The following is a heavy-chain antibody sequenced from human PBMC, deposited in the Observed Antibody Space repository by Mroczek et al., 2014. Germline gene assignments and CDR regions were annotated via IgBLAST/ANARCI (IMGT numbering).Heavy chain of an antibody. D-gene: IGHD3-10*02. CDR3: ARGGRITMVGELSLIDAFDX. V-gene: IGHV4-59*01. CDR2: IYYSGST. Sequence: KESGPGLVKPSETLSLTCTVSGGSISSYYWSWIRQPPGKGLEWIGYIYYSGSTNYNPSLKSRVTISVDTSKNQFSLKLNSVTAADTAVYYCARGGRITMVGELSLIDAFDXVGPRDNGHRLF. CDR1: GGSISSYY. J-gene: IGHJ3*01.